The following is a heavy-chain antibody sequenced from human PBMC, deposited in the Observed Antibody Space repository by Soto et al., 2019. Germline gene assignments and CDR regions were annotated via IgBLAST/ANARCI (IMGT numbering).Heavy chain of an antibody. D-gene: IGHD2-2*01. CDR2: INHSGST. V-gene: IGHV4-34*01. CDR1: GGSFSGYF. J-gene: IGHJ6*02. Sequence: QVQLQQWGAGLLKPSETLSLTCAVYGGSFSGYFWSWIRQPPGKGLEWIGDINHSGSTTYNPSLKSRVTISVDTSKNQFSLKLSSVTAADTAVYYCARSVVVVPAAMISYYYGMDVWGQGTTVTVSS. CDR3: ARSVVVVPAAMISYYYGMDV.